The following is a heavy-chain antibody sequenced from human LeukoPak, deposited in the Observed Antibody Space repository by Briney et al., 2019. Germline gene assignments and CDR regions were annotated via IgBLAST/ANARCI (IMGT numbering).Heavy chain of an antibody. V-gene: IGHV3-48*03. Sequence: GGSLRLSCAASGFTFSSYEMNWVRQAPGKGLEWVSYISSSGFTTYYADSMKGRFTISRDNPKNSLFLQMNSLRAEDTAVYYCAREGPAGQWLVRRYFDYWGQGTLVTVSS. CDR2: ISSSGFTT. CDR1: GFTFSSYE. D-gene: IGHD6-19*01. J-gene: IGHJ4*02. CDR3: AREGPAGQWLVRRYFDY.